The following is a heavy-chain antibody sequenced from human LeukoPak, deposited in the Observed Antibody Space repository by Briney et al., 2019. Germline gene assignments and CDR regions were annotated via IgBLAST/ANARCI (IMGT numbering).Heavy chain of an antibody. CDR3: LRGDRRDY. CDR1: GFTLSNAW. CDR2: IDSSGGYM. V-gene: IGHV3-21*06. J-gene: IGHJ4*02. Sequence: GGSLRLSCAASGFTLSNAWMNWVRQAPGKGLEWASSIDSSGGYMFYADSVKGRFIISRDNAKDSLYLQMNSLRVEDTAVYYCLRGDRRDYWGQGTLVTVSS.